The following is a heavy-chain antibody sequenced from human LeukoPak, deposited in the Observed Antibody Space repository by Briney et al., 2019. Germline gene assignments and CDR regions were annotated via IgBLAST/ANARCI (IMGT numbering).Heavy chain of an antibody. J-gene: IGHJ6*02. CDR3: ARRHPRSGWYQVAMDV. CDR1: GGSISSSSYY. CDR2: IYYSGST. D-gene: IGHD6-19*01. V-gene: IGHV4-39*01. Sequence: PSETLSLTCTVSGGSISSSSYYWGWIRQPPGKGLEWIGSIYYSGSTYYNPSLKSRVTISVDTSKNQFSLKLSSVTAADTAVYYCARRHPRSGWYQVAMDVWGQGTTVTVSS.